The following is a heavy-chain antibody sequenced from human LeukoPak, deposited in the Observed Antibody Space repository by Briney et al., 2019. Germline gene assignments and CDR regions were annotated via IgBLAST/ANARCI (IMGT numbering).Heavy chain of an antibody. CDR1: GGTFSSYA. J-gene: IGHJ6*02. D-gene: IGHD2-15*01. CDR2: IIPIFGTA. Sequence: ASVKVSCKASGGTFSSYAISWVRQAPGQELEWMGGIIPIFGTANYAQKFQGRVTITADESTSTAYMELSSLRSEDTAVYYCARREVYCSGGSCYNYRPHAYYGMDVWGQGTTVTVSS. CDR3: ARREVYCSGGSCYNYRPHAYYGMDV. V-gene: IGHV1-69*13.